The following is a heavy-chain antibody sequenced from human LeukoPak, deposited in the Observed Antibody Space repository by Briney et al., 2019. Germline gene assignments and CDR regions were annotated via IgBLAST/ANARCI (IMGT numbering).Heavy chain of an antibody. D-gene: IGHD5-24*01. CDR2: IIPIFGTA. CDR3: ARDPARDGYNMGYDAFDI. J-gene: IGHJ3*02. V-gene: IGHV1-69*13. Sequence: SVKVSCKASGGTFSSYAISWVRQAPGQGLEWMGGIIPIFGTANYAQKFQGRVTITADESTSTAYMELSSLRSEDTAVYYCARDPARDGYNMGYDAFDIWGQGTMVTVSS. CDR1: GGTFSSYA.